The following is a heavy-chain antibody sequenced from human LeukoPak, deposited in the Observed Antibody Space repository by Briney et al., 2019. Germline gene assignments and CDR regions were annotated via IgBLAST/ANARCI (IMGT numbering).Heavy chain of an antibody. CDR2: ISAYNGNT. CDR1: GYTFTSYG. CDR3: AREGPAGSKGANWFDP. J-gene: IGHJ5*02. V-gene: IGHV1-18*01. Sequence: ASVKVSCKASGYTFTSYGVSWVRQAPGQGLEWVGWISAYNGNTNYAQKLQGRVTMTTDTSTSTAYMELRSLRSDDTAVYYCAREGPAGSKGANWFDPWGQGTLVTVSS. D-gene: IGHD6-13*01.